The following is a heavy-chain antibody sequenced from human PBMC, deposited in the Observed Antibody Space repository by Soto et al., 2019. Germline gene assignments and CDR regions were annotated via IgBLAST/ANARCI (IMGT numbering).Heavy chain of an antibody. V-gene: IGHV4-39*01. CDR3: GYAVTYYFDY. CDR2: IYFRGGGST. D-gene: IGHD3-16*01. J-gene: IGHJ4*02. CDR1: GGSISNSVDY. Sequence: SETLSLTCTVTGGSISNSVDYWGWIRQPPGKGLGWIGSIYFRGGGSTYYNPSLKSPVTISVDTSKNQFSLKLNSVTAADTAVYYCGYAVTYYFDYWGQGTLVTVSS.